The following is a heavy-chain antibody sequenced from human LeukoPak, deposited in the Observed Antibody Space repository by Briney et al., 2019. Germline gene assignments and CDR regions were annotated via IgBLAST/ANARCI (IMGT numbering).Heavy chain of an antibody. CDR1: GFTFSSYW. V-gene: IGHV3-7*01. Sequence: GGSLRLSCAASGFTFSSYWMSWVRQAPGKGLEWVANIKQDGSEKYYVDSVKGRFTISRDNAKNSLYLQMNSLRAEDTAVYYCARDLGVVIAHYYYYYMDVWGKGTTVTVSS. CDR2: IKQDGSEK. CDR3: ARDLGVVIAHYYYYYMDV. D-gene: IGHD3-22*01. J-gene: IGHJ6*03.